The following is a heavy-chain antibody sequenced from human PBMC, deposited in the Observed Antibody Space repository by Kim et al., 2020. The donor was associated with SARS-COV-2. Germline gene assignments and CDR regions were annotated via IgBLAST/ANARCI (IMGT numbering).Heavy chain of an antibody. J-gene: IGHJ4*02. D-gene: IGHD3-10*01. V-gene: IGHV1-18*04. CDR1: GYTFTSYG. CDR2: ISAYNGNT. Sequence: ASVKVSCKASGYTFTSYGISWVRQAPGQGLEWMGWISAYNGNTNYAQKLQGRVTMTTDTSTSTAYMELRSLRSDDTAVYYCARDFEALMVRGVTDYWGQGSLVTVSS. CDR3: ARDFEALMVRGVTDY.